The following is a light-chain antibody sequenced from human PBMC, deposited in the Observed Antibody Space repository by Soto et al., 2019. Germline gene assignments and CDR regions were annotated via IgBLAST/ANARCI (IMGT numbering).Light chain of an antibody. J-gene: IGKJ1*01. CDR1: QSISSW. Sequence: DIQMTQSPSTLSASVGDRVTITCRASQSISSWLAWYQQKPGTAPKLLIYDASSLESGVPSRFSGSGSGTEFTLTTSTLQPDDFATYYCQQYNSYWTFSQGTKLYIK. V-gene: IGKV1-5*01. CDR3: QQYNSYWT. CDR2: DAS.